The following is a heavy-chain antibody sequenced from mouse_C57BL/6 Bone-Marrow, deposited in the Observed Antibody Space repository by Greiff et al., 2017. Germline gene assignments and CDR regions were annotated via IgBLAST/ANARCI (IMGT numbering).Heavy chain of an antibody. V-gene: IGHV5-6*01. CDR1: GFTFSSYG. CDR2: ISSGGSYT. CDR3: ARQGLTGTRWYFDV. Sequence: VQLQQSGGDLVKPGGSLKLSCAASGFTFSSYGMSWVRQTPDKRLEWVATISSGGSYTYYPDSVKGRFTISRDNAKNTLYLQMSSLKSEDTAMYYCARQGLTGTRWYFDVWGTGTTVTVSS. D-gene: IGHD4-1*01. J-gene: IGHJ1*03.